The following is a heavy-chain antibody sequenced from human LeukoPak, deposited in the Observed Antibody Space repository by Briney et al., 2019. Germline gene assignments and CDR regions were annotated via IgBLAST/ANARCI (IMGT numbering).Heavy chain of an antibody. J-gene: IGHJ5*02. CDR2: ISYDGSNK. CDR3: ARAAYSSSWYWDPNWFDP. CDR1: GFTFSSYA. V-gene: IGHV3-30*04. D-gene: IGHD6-13*01. Sequence: QPGRSLRLSCAASGFTFSSYAMHWVRQAPGKGLEWVAVISYDGSNKYYADSVKGRFTISRDNSKNTLYLQMNSLRAEDTAVYYCARAAYSSSWYWDPNWFDPWGQGTLVTVSS.